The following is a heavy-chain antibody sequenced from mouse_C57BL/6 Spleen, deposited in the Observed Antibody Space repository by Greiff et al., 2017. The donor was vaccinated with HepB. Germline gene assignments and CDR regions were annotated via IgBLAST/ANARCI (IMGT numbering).Heavy chain of an antibody. CDR3: ARGDGSSFLFAY. CDR1: GFTFSSYA. Sequence: EVQVVESGGGLVKPGGSLKLSCAASGFTFSSYAMSWVRQTPEKRLEWVATISDGGSYTYYPDNVKGRFTISRDNAKNNLYLQMSHLKSEDTAMYYCARGDGSSFLFAYWGQGTLVTVSA. J-gene: IGHJ3*01. V-gene: IGHV5-4*01. D-gene: IGHD1-1*01. CDR2: ISDGGSYT.